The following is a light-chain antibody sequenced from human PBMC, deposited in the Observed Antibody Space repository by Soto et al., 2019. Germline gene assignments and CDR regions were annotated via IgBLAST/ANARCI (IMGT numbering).Light chain of an antibody. CDR1: QSVRSSY. J-gene: IGKJ1*01. V-gene: IGKV3-20*01. CDR3: QQYGSSPT. CDR2: GAS. Sequence: EIVLTQSPGTLSLSPGERATLSCRASQSVRSSYLAWYQRKPGQAPRLLIYGASSRATGIPDRFSGSGSGTDFTLTITGLEPEDFAVYYCQQYGSSPTLGQGTKVEIK.